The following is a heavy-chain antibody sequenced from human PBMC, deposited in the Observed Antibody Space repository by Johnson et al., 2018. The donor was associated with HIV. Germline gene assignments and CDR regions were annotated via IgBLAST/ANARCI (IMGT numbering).Heavy chain of an antibody. V-gene: IGHV3-53*01. CDR2: IYSGGTT. Sequence: VQLVESGGGLVQPGGSLRLSCVASGFTVSSTHMSWVRQAPGKGLEWVSVIYSGGTTYHADSVKGRFTISRDNSKNTLYVQMNSLRAEDTAGYYCATGSVVVVAADGLLQLQDAFDIWGRGTMVIVSS. CDR3: ATGSVVVVAADGLLQLQDAFDI. CDR1: GFTVSSTH. D-gene: IGHD2-15*01. J-gene: IGHJ3*02.